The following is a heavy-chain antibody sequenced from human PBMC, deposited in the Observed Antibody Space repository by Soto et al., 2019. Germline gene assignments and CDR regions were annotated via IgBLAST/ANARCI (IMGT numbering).Heavy chain of an antibody. V-gene: IGHV5-10-1*01. J-gene: IGHJ6*02. D-gene: IGHD6-13*01. CDR3: ARQGFSKHYFYAADV. Sequence: PGESLKISCKGSGYSFAGYWITWVRQKPGKGLEWMGRIDPSDSQTYYSPSFRGHVTISATKSITTVFLQWSSLRASDTAMYYCARQGFSKHYFYAADVWGQGTTVTVSS. CDR1: GYSFAGYW. CDR2: IDPSDSQT.